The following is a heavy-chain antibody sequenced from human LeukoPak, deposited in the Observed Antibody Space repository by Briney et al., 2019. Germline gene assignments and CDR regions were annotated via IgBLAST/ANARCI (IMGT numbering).Heavy chain of an antibody. CDR2: ISASGDST. D-gene: IGHD2-15*01. J-gene: IGHJ4*02. CDR1: GFTFRAYA. CDR3: ALGYCSGGDCYANPYYFDH. Sequence: GGSLRLSCAASGFTFRAYAMAWVRQAPGKGLEWVSVISASGDSTDYADSVKGRFAISRDNSHNTVFLHMNRLRVEDTALYYCALGYCSGGDCYANPYYFDHWGQGTLSPSPQ. V-gene: IGHV3-23*01.